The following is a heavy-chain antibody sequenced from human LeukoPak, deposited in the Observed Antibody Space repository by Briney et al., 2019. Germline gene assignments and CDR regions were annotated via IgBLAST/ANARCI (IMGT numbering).Heavy chain of an antibody. V-gene: IGHV3-72*01. Sequence: RGSLRLSCAASGFTFSDRYMDWVRQAPGKGLEWVGRIRNKANSYATEYAASVKGRFTISRDDSKNSLYLQMNSLKTEDTAVYYCARVKGDGSGSYYLDYWGQGTLVTVSS. J-gene: IGHJ4*02. D-gene: IGHD2-15*01. CDR1: GFTFSDRY. CDR3: ARVKGDGSGSYYLDY. CDR2: IRNKANSYAT.